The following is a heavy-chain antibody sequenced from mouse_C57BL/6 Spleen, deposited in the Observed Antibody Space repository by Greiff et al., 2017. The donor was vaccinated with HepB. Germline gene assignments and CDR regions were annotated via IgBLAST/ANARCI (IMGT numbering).Heavy chain of an antibody. V-gene: IGHV1-50*01. D-gene: IGHD4-1*01. J-gene: IGHJ1*03. Sequence: QVQLQQSGAELVKPGASVKLSCKASGYTFTSYWMQWVKQRPGQGLEWIGEIDPSDSYTNYNQKFKGKATLTVDTSSSTAYMQLSSLTSEDSAVYYCARLIGIEGYFDVWGTGTTVTVSS. CDR1: GYTFTSYW. CDR2: IDPSDSYT. CDR3: ARLIGIEGYFDV.